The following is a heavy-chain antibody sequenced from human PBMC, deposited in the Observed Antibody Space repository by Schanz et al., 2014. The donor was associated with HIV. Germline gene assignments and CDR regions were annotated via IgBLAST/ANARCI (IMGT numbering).Heavy chain of an antibody. CDR1: GFTFNNYA. V-gene: IGHV3-23*03. CDR2: VYIGDST. CDR3: VKDFTASKGGFDY. Sequence: EVQLLEFGGGSVRPGESLRLSCLASGFTFNNYAMSWVRQAPGKGLEWVAVVYIGDSTFYANSVKGRFTISRDPAKNTLFLHMNNLRGDDTALYYCVKDFTASKGGFDYWGQGTLVIVSS. J-gene: IGHJ4*02. D-gene: IGHD1-26*01.